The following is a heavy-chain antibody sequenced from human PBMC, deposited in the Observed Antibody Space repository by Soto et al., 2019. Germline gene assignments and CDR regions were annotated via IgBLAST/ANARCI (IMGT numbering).Heavy chain of an antibody. CDR3: ARGQILYYGGDCYPVHFQY. CDR2: INHSGST. CDR1: GVSFSGYY. D-gene: IGHD2-21*02. J-gene: IGHJ4*02. Sequence: PSETLSLTCAFYGVSFSGYYWSCIRHPPGKGLEWIGEINHSGSTNYNPSLKSRVTIPVDTSKNQFSLKLSSVTAADTAVYYCARGQILYYGGDCYPVHFQYLGQGTLVSVSS. V-gene: IGHV4-34*01.